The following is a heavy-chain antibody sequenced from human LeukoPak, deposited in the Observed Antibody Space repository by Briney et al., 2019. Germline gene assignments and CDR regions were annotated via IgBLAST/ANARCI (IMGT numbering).Heavy chain of an antibody. D-gene: IGHD7-27*01. V-gene: IGHV3-9*03. Sequence: GRSLRLSXAASGFTFDDYAMHWVRQAPGKGLEWVSGISWNSGSIGYADSVKGRFTISRDNAKNSLYLQMNSLRAEDMALYYCAKDRGYGLTGGFDYWGQGTLVTVSS. J-gene: IGHJ4*02. CDR3: AKDRGYGLTGGFDY. CDR1: GFTFDDYA. CDR2: ISWNSGSI.